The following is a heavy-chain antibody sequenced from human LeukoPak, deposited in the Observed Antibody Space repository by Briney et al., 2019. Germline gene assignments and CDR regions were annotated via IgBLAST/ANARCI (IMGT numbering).Heavy chain of an antibody. J-gene: IGHJ6*04. CDR3: ARVGVVVVAATRYYYYGMDV. V-gene: IGHV3-21*01. CDR1: GFTFSSYS. D-gene: IGHD2-15*01. CDR2: ISSSSSYI. Sequence: GGSLRLSCEASGFTFSSYSMNWVRQAPGKGLEWVSSISSSSSYIYYADSVKGRFTISRDNAKNSLYLQMNSLRAEDTAVYYCARVGVVVVAATRYYYYGMDVWGKGTTVTVSS.